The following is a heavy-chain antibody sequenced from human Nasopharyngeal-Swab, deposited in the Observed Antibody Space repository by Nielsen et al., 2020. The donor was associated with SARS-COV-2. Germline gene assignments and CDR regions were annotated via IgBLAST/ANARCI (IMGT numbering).Heavy chain of an antibody. V-gene: IGHV3-53*01. CDR2: IYSGGST. CDR1: GFTVSSNY. J-gene: IGHJ4*02. Sequence: GESLKISCAASGFTVSSNYMSWVRQAPGKGLEWVSVIYSGGSTYYADSVKGRFTISRDNSKNTLYLQMNSLRAEDTAVYYCERGGGDDYVWGSYNYYFDYWGQGTLVTVSS. CDR3: ERGGGDDYVWGSYNYYFDY. D-gene: IGHD3-16*01.